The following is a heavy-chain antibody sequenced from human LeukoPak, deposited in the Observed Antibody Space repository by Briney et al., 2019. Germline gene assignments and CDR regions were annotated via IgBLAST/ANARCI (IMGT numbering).Heavy chain of an antibody. V-gene: IGHV3-33*06. Sequence: PGGSLRHSCATSGFTFSHYSMHWVRQAPGKGLEWVAVIWNDGSNKYYGDSVKGRFTISRDNSKNTLYLQMNSLTVEDTAVYYCAKDAQRGFDYSNSLEHWGQGTLVTVSS. D-gene: IGHD4-11*01. CDR3: AKDAQRGFDYSNSLEH. J-gene: IGHJ1*01. CDR1: GFTFSHYS. CDR2: IWNDGSNK.